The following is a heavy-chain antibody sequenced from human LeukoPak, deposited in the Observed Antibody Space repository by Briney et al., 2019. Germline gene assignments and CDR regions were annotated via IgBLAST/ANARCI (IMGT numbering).Heavy chain of an antibody. CDR2: SYSGDLDT. J-gene: IGHJ4*02. Sequence: GESLKISCTGPGYSFPSFWIAWVRYMTGQGMGWIGISYSGDLDTRYRLPFQRQVTISADKSISTAYLQWSSLKASDTAMYYCARHYCDSSGYCVYWGQGTLVTVSS. CDR1: GYSFPSFW. V-gene: IGHV5-51*01. CDR3: ARHYCDSSGYCVY. D-gene: IGHD3-22*01.